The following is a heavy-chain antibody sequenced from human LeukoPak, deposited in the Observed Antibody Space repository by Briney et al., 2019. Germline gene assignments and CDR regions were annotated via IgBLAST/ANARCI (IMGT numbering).Heavy chain of an antibody. CDR3: ARGKTSDDIIEDAFDI. V-gene: IGHV3-66*01. J-gene: IGHJ3*02. D-gene: IGHD3-9*01. CDR1: GFSVNTNY. Sequence: GGSLRLSCAASGFSVNTNYMTWVRQAPGKGLEWVSVLYSGGGAYYADSVKDRFTISRDYSQNTLLLQMNSLRAEDTALYYCARGKTSDDIIEDAFDIWGQGTRVAVSS. CDR2: LYSGGGA.